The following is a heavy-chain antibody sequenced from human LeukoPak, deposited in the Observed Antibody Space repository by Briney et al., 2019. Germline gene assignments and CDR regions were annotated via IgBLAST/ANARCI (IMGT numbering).Heavy chain of an antibody. D-gene: IGHD3-22*01. J-gene: IGHJ4*02. CDR1: GGSISSGSYY. V-gene: IGHV4-61*02. CDR3: AKGYYYDRPYFDY. Sequence: SETLSLTCTVSGGSISSGSYYWSWIRQPAGKGLEWIGRIYTSGSTNYNPSLKSRVTISVDTSKNQFSLKLSSVTAADTAVYYCAKGYYYDRPYFDYWGQGTLVTVSS. CDR2: IYTSGST.